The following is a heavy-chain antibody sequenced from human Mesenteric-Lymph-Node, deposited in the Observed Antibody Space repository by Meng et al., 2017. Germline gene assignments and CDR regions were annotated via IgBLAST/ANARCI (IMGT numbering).Heavy chain of an antibody. V-gene: IGHV3-7*01. D-gene: IGHD3-9*01. CDR3: ARNNDWAFEY. CDR2: IKPDGSEK. J-gene: IGHJ4*02. CDR1: GFTFSNYW. Sequence: GESLKISCVVSGFTFSNYWMAWVRQAPGKGLEWVASIKPDGSEKYYVDSLKGRFTISRDNAKNSLYLQVNSLRAEDTSVYFCARNNDWAFEYWGQGTLVTVS.